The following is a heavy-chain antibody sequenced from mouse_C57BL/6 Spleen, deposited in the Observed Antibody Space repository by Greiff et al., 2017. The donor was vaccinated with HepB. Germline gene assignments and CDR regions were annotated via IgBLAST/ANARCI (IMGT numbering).Heavy chain of an antibody. CDR3: TTYGQLRLLFAY. V-gene: IGHV14-4*01. Sequence: VQLQQSGAELVRPGASVKLSCTASGFNIKDDYMHWVKQRPEQGLEWIGWIDPENGDTEYASKFQGKATITADTSSNTAYLQLSSLTSEDTAGYYCTTYGQLRLLFAYWGQGTLVTVSA. CDR1: GFNIKDDY. D-gene: IGHD3-2*02. J-gene: IGHJ3*01. CDR2: IDPENGDT.